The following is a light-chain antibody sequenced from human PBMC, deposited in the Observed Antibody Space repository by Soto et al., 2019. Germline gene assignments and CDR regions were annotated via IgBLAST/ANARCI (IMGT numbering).Light chain of an antibody. Sequence: QSALTQPASVSGSPGQSITISCTGTSSDVGGYNHVSWYQQHPGKAPKLIIYEVRNRPSGVSDRFSGFKSANTAYLTISGVQPEDEADYHCSSYTTIKTVVFGGGTKLTVL. V-gene: IGLV2-14*01. CDR3: SSYTTIKTVV. CDR1: SSDVGGYNH. CDR2: EVR. J-gene: IGLJ2*01.